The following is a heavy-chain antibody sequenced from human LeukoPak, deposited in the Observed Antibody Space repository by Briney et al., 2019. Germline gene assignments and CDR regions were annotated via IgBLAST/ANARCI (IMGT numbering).Heavy chain of an antibody. CDR1: GYTFTAYF. J-gene: IGHJ6*02. CDR2: INPNSGGT. CDR3: ARDLLSSYQSRNPLSADYGMDV. D-gene: IGHD5-12*01. V-gene: IGHV1-2*02. Sequence: ASVKVSCKASGYTFTAYFMHWVRQAPGEGLEWMGWINPNSGGTIYAQKFQGRATLTRDTSLSTVYLELRRLRSDDTAIYFCARDLLSSYQSRNPLSADYGMDVWGQGTTVTVSS.